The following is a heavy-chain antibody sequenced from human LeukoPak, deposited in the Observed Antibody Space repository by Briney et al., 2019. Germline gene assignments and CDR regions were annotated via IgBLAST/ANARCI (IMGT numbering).Heavy chain of an antibody. CDR3: ARAGDGFPDY. Sequence: GGSLRLSCAASGFTFSSYSMNWVRQAPGKGLEWVSSIGSSSSYTNYADSVKGRFTISRDNAKNSLYLQMNSLRAEDTAVYYCARAGDGFPDYWGQGTLVTVSS. D-gene: IGHD5-24*01. CDR2: IGSSSSYT. V-gene: IGHV3-21*04. J-gene: IGHJ4*02. CDR1: GFTFSSYS.